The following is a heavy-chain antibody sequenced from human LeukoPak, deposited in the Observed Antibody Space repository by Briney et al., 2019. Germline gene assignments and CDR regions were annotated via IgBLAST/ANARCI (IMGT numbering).Heavy chain of an antibody. CDR3: AREIFGSGSHPDY. CDR1: GFSYSTYA. Sequence: GGSLRLSCAASGFSYSTYAMHWVRQAPGKGLEWVALIWHDASHTFYTDSVKGRLTISRDNSKNTVYLQMNSLGGEDTAVYYCAREIFGSGSHPDYWGQGTLVTVSS. CDR2: IWHDASHT. V-gene: IGHV3-33*01. J-gene: IGHJ4*02. D-gene: IGHD3-10*01.